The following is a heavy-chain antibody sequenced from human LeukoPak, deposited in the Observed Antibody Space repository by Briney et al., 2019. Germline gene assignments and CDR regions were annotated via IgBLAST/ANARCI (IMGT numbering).Heavy chain of an antibody. CDR3: ARARGTGNDAFDI. CDR2: SKNKGYRYGT. CDR1: GFTFSDHF. J-gene: IGHJ3*02. D-gene: IGHD3/OR15-3a*01. V-gene: IGHV3-72*01. Sequence: GGSLRLSCAASGFTFSDHFMGLVRQAPGKGLELVGRSKNKGYRYGTEYTASVKGRFTISRDDSKKSLYLQMNSLKTDDTAVYYCARARGTGNDAFDIWGQGTMVTASS.